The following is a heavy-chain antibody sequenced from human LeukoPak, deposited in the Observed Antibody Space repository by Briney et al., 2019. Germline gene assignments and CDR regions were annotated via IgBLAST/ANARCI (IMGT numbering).Heavy chain of an antibody. V-gene: IGHV1-18*01. D-gene: IGHD2/OR15-2a*01. CDR3: AREGSYSYYFDPPFDY. J-gene: IGHJ4*02. CDR1: GYTFSNFG. CDR2: ISAYNGNS. Sequence: ASVKVSCKTSGYTFSNFGIVWVRQAPGQGLEWMGWISAYNGNSKYAQKFQARITLTTDTSTSTAYMELRSLRSDDTAVYYCAREGSYSYYFDPPFDYWGQRTLVTVSS.